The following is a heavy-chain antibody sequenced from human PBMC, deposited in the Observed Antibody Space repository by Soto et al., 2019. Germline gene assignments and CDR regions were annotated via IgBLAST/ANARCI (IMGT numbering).Heavy chain of an antibody. CDR1: GFTFSSYG. CDR2: IWYDGSNK. Sequence: QVQLVESGGGVVQPGRSLRLSCAASGFTFSSYGMHWVRQAPGKGLEWVAVIWYDGSNKYYADSVKGRFTISRDNSKNTLYLQMNSLRAEDTAVYYCARDWLAAAGRLGGAQKFDYWGQGTLVTVSS. V-gene: IGHV3-33*01. J-gene: IGHJ4*02. D-gene: IGHD6-13*01. CDR3: ARDWLAAAGRLGGAQKFDY.